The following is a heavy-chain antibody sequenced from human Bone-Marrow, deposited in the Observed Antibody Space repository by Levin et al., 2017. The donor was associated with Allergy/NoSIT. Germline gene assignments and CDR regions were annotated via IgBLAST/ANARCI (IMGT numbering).Heavy chain of an antibody. D-gene: IGHD2-15*01. V-gene: IGHV4-59*08. CDR1: GASISSYY. CDR2: VYNSGST. Sequence: SETLSLTCTVSGASISSYYWSWIRQPPGKGLEWIGYVYNSGSTNYNPSLKSRVTISVDTSKNQFSLKLSSVTAADTAVYYCARRFCSGGTCYSGSHGMDVWGQGTTVTVAS. CDR3: ARRFCSGGTCYSGSHGMDV. J-gene: IGHJ6*02.